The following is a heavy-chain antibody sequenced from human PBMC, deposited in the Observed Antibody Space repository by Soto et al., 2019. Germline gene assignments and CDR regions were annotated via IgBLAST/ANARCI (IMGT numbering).Heavy chain of an antibody. CDR3: ARQITYDFWSGYSQGGMDA. Sequence: ESLKISCKGSGYSFTSYWIGWVRQMPGKGLEWMGIIYPGDSDTRYSPSFQGQVTISADKSISTAYLQWSSLKASDTAMYYCARQITYDFWSGYSQGGMDAWGQGTPVTVSS. D-gene: IGHD3-3*01. J-gene: IGHJ6*02. CDR1: GYSFTSYW. CDR2: IYPGDSDT. V-gene: IGHV5-51*01.